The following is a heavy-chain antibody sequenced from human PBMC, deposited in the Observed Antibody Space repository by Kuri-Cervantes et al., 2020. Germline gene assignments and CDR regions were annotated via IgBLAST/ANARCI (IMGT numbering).Heavy chain of an antibody. CDR1: GFTFSDYY. CDR3: VRTKGTQNYMDV. Sequence: GESLKISCAASGFTFSDYYMSWIRQAPGKGLEWVSYISSSGSTIYYADSVKGRFTISRDNSKNTLYVQMNSLRVEDTAVYYCVRTKGTQNYMDVWGKGTTVTVSS. J-gene: IGHJ6*03. CDR2: ISSSGSTI. V-gene: IGHV3-11*01.